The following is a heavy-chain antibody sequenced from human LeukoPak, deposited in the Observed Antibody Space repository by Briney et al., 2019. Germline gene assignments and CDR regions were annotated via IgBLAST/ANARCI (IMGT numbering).Heavy chain of an antibody. CDR2: IYYSGST. D-gene: IGHD2-2*01. CDR3: ARLGYCSSTSCYNFDY. Sequence: PSETLSLTCTVSGGSISSSSYYWGWLRQPPGKGLEWIGSIYYSGSTYYNPSLKSRVTTSVDTSKNQFSLKLSSVTAADTAVYYCARLGYCSSTSCYNFDYWGQGTLVTVSS. J-gene: IGHJ4*02. CDR1: GGSISSSSYY. V-gene: IGHV4-39*01.